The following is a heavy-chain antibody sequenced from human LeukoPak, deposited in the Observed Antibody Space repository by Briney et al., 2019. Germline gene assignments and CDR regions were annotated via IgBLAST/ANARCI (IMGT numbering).Heavy chain of an antibody. CDR2: IYTSGST. Sequence: PSETLSLTCTVSGGSISSYYWSWIRQPAGKGLEWIGRIYTSGSTNYNPSLKSRVTMSVDTSKNQFSLKLSSVTAADTAVYYCATRRRNYYDSSGAVDPWGQGTLVTVSS. V-gene: IGHV4-4*07. J-gene: IGHJ5*02. CDR1: GGSISSYY. CDR3: ATRRRNYYDSSGAVDP. D-gene: IGHD3-22*01.